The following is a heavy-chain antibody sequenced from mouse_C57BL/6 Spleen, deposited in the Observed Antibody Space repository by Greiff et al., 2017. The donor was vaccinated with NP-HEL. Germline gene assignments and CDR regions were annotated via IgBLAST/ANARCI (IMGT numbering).Heavy chain of an antibody. V-gene: IGHV1-20*01. CDR3: ASKGPIYDGYYFDF. CDR2: INPYNGDT. Sequence: EVQLQQSGPELVKPGDSVKISCKASGYSFTGYFMNWVMQSHGKSLEWIGRINPYNGDTFYNQKFKGKATLTVDKSSSTAHMELRSLTSEDSAVYYWASKGPIYDGYYFDFWGQGTTLTVSS. CDR1: GYSFTGYF. J-gene: IGHJ2*01. D-gene: IGHD2-3*01.